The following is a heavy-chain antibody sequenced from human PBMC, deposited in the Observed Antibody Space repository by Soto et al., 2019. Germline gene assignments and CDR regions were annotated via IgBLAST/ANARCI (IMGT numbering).Heavy chain of an antibody. CDR3: ARDLVGLTHFDY. CDR2: IYYLGRT. J-gene: IGHJ4*02. D-gene: IGHD2-8*02. V-gene: IGHV4-59*01. Sequence: SETLSLTCTVSGGSISSYYWSWIRQPLGKGLEWIGYIYYLGRTNYNPSLRSRVTMSLDTSKNQISLNLNSVTAADTAVYYCARDLVGLTHFDYWGQVILVTVSP. CDR1: GGSISSYY.